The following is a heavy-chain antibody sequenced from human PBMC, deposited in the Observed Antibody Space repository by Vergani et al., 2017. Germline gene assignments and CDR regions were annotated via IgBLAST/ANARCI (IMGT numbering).Heavy chain of an antibody. CDR1: GDSITSSNSY. D-gene: IGHD3-16*01. V-gene: IGHV4-39*01. CDR2: IYYSGAV. Sequence: QVQLQESGPGLVKPSETLSLTCSVSGDSITSSNSYWGWIRQPPGKGLEWIGTIYYSGAVFYSPSLKSRVAISLDRSRNQFALRLTSVTVADTAVYYCASGKYYSDSTSHFRGRYFDVWGRGTLVTVPS. J-gene: IGHJ2*01. CDR3: ASGKYYSDSTSHFRGRYFDV.